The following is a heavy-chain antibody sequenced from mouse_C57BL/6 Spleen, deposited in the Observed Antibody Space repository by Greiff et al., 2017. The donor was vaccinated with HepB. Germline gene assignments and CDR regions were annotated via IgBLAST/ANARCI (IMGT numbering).Heavy chain of an antibody. CDR1: GYTFTSYW. D-gene: IGHD1-1*01. Sequence: QVHVKQPGAELVRPGSSVKLSCKASGYTFTSYWMHWVKQRPIQGLEWIGNIDPSDSETHYNQKFKDKATLTVDKSSSTAYMQLSSLTSEDSAVYYCAREGSSYLYYFDYWGQGTTLTVSS. CDR2: IDPSDSET. J-gene: IGHJ2*01. V-gene: IGHV1-52*01. CDR3: AREGSSYLYYFDY.